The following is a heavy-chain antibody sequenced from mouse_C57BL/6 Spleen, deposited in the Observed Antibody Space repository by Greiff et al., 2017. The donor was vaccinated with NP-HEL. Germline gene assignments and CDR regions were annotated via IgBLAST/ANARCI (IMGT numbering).Heavy chain of an antibody. D-gene: IGHD4-1*02. CDR2: ISGGGGNT. Sequence: EVQRVESGGGLVKPGGSLKLSCAASGFTFSSYTMSWVRQTPEKRLEWVATISGGGGNTYYPDSVKGRFTISRDNAKNTLYLQMSSLRSEDTALYYCARRPQLGHFDYWGQGTTLTVSS. CDR1: GFTFSSYT. V-gene: IGHV5-9*01. CDR3: ARRPQLGHFDY. J-gene: IGHJ2*01.